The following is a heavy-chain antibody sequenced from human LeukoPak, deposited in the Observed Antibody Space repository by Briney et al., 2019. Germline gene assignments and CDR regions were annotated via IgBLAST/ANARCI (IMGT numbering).Heavy chain of an antibody. J-gene: IGHJ4*02. Sequence: RASVRVSCKTSGYTFIAHYIHWVRQAPGRGLEWIGWMTPYSGDTRSTQKFQGRVIMTRDTSINTAYMDLSDLTFDDTAVYYCARGDGSSWLEYWGQGTLVTVSS. CDR2: MTPYSGDT. V-gene: IGHV1-2*02. D-gene: IGHD6-13*01. CDR1: GYTFIAHY. CDR3: ARGDGSSWLEY.